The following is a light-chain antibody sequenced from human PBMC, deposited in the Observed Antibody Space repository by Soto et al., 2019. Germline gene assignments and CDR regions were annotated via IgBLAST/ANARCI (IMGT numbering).Light chain of an antibody. J-gene: IGKJ1*01. CDR2: AAS. CDR1: QGISNY. V-gene: IGKV1-27*01. CDR3: QKYSSSPWT. Sequence: DIQMTQSPSSLSASVGDRVTITCRASQGISNYIAWYQQKPGKAPKLLIYAASTLQSGVPSRFSGSGSGTDFTLTINSLQPEDVATYSCQKYSSSPWTFGQGTKVEIK.